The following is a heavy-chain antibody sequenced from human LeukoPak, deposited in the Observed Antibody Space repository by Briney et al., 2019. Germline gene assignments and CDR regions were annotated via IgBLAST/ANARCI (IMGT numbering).Heavy chain of an antibody. V-gene: IGHV3-30*04. CDR1: GFVFSSYA. J-gene: IGHJ6*02. CDR2: IAYDGGLT. D-gene: IGHD1-26*01. CDR3: ATASGGYQDHNYYYGLGV. Sequence: PGGSLRLSCAASGFVFSSYAMHWVRQAPGKGLEWVAIIAYDGGLTYYADSVKGRFTISRDNSKKTLYLQLDSLRGEDTAVYYCATASGGYQDHNYYYGLGVWGHGTTVTVSS.